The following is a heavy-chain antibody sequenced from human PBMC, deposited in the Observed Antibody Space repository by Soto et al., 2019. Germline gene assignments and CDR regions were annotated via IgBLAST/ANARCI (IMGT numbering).Heavy chain of an antibody. Sequence: GASGKVSWKASGNTFTRYDIKWGRQATGQGLEWMGWMNPNSGNTGYAQKFQGRVTMTRNTSISTAYMELSSLRSEDTAVYYCARGHKARLTIFLPAWGQGTLVTVSS. D-gene: IGHD3-9*01. J-gene: IGHJ5*02. CDR1: GNTFTRYD. CDR3: ARGHKARLTIFLPA. V-gene: IGHV1-8*01. CDR2: MNPNSGNT.